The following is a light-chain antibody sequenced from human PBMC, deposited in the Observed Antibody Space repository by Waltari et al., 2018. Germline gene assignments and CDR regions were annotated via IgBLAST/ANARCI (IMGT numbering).Light chain of an antibody. CDR3: QQSYSTPC. V-gene: IGKV1-39*01. J-gene: IGKJ2*03. CDR2: AAS. CDR1: QSISSY. Sequence: IQITQSPSSLSPSLGDRVPITCGASQSISSYLNWYQQKPGKAPKLLIYAASSLQSGVPSRFSGSGSGTEFTLTISSLQPEDFATYYCQQSYSTPCFGQGTKLEIK.